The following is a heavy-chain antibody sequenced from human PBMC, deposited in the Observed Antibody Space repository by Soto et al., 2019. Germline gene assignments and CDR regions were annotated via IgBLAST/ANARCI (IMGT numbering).Heavy chain of an antibody. CDR2: VYSDGST. J-gene: IGHJ4*02. V-gene: IGHV3-53*01. CDR1: GFSVSSNY. CDR3: AILSH. Sequence: SGGSLRLSCEASGFSVSSNYMNWVRQAPGKGLEWVSIVYSDGSTYYADSVKGRFTISRDNSKNTLYLQMNSLRAEDTAVYYCAILSHWGQGTLVTVSS.